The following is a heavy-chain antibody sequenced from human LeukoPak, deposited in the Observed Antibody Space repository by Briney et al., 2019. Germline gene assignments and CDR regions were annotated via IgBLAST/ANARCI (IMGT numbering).Heavy chain of an antibody. Sequence: GGSLRLSCAASGFTFSSYAMSWVRQAPGKGLEWVSSISSSSSYIYYADSVKGRFTISRDNAKNSLYLQMNSLRAEDTAVYYCARDNDYVWGSYRSNDHYFDYWGQGTLVTVSS. CDR3: ARDNDYVWGSYRSNDHYFDY. CDR2: ISSSSSYI. J-gene: IGHJ4*02. V-gene: IGHV3-21*01. D-gene: IGHD3-16*02. CDR1: GFTFSSYA.